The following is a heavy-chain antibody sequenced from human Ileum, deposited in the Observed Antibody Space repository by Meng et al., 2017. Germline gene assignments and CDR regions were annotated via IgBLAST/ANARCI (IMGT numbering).Heavy chain of an antibody. CDR3: ARHGHFTPDKYYFDS. Sequence: QVQLQESGPGLLKPSETLSLSCPASGGSISSGEYCWGWIRQPPGKGLEWIGSVYFTGYTYYSPSLMSRVTISVETSKNEFSLRLTSVTAADTGLYLCARHGHFTPDKYYFDSWGQGTLVTVSS. V-gene: IGHV4-39*01. D-gene: IGHD3-3*02. CDR1: GGSISSGEYC. CDR2: VYFTGYT. J-gene: IGHJ4*03.